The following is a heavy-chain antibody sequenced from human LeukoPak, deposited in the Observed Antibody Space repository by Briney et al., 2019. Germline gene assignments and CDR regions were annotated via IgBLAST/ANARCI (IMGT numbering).Heavy chain of an antibody. CDR3: ARATLTAYYDILTGYANDAFDI. J-gene: IGHJ3*02. CDR1: GGSISSYY. V-gene: IGHV4-4*07. D-gene: IGHD3-9*01. CDR2: IYTSGST. Sequence: SETLSLTCTVSGGSISSYYWSWIRQPAGKGLEWIGRIYTSGSTNYNPSLKSRVTMSVDTSKNQFSLKLSSVTAADTAVYYCARATLTAYYDILTGYANDAFDIWGQGTMVTVSS.